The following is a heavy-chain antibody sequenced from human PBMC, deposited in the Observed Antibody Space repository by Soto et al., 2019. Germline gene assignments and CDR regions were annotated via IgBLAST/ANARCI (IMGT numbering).Heavy chain of an antibody. V-gene: IGHV4-30-2*01. CDR2: IYHSGTT. Sequence: QLQLQESGSGLVKPSQTLSLTCAVSGGSIISGGYSWSWIRQPPGKGLEWIGYIYHSGTTYYNPSLMSRVTISIDTAKNKYALKLSAVTAADAAMYYCARGHDSGDCWGQGTLVTVSS. D-gene: IGHD3-22*01. J-gene: IGHJ4*02. CDR3: ARGHDSGDC. CDR1: GGSIISGGYS.